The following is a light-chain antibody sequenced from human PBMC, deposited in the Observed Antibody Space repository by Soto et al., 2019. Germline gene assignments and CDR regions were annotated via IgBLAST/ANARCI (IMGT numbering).Light chain of an antibody. CDR3: QQYNNWPLWT. CDR2: GAS. J-gene: IGKJ1*01. Sequence: IVMTQSPATLSVSPGERATLSCRARQSVSSNLAWYQQKPGQAPRLLIYGASTRATGIPARFSGSGSGTEFTLTISSLQSEDFAVYYCQQYNNWPLWTFGQGTKVDI. V-gene: IGKV3-15*01. CDR1: QSVSSN.